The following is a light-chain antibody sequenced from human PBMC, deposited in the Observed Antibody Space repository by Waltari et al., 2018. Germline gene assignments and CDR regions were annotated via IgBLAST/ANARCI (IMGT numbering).Light chain of an antibody. CDR1: RGHLGASNY. J-gene: IGLJ1*01. CDR3: SSFTSSSTYV. CDR2: DVN. V-gene: IGLV2-14*01. Sequence: QSALTQPASVSGSPGPSIAIPFPGARGHLGASNYVSWSQQHPGKAPKLMIYDVNKRPSGVSDRFSGSKSGNTASLTISGLQAEDEADYYCSSFTSSSTYVFGTGTKVTVL.